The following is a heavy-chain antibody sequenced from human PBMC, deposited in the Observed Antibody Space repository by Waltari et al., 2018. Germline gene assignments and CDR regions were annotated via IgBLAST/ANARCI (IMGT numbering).Heavy chain of an antibody. D-gene: IGHD6-19*01. CDR3: ASNPSVAAWYY. CDR2: ISYDGSNK. J-gene: IGHJ4*02. V-gene: IGHV3-30*01. CDR1: GFTFSSSA. Sequence: QVQLVESGGGVVQPGRSLRLSCAASGFTFSSSAMHWVRQAPGKGLEWVAVISYDGSNKYYADSVKGRFTISRDNSKNTLYLQMNSLRAEDTAVYYCASNPSVAAWYYWGQGTLVTVSS.